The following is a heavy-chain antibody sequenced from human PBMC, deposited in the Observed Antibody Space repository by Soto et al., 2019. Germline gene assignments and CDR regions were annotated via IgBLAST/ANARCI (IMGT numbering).Heavy chain of an antibody. CDR2: IRTKTKNYAT. J-gene: IGHJ6*02. CDR1: GFTFSDSV. V-gene: IGHV3-73*02. Sequence: EVLLVESGGGLVQPGGSLTLSCAASGFTFSDSVIHWVRQASGKGLEWVGRIRTKTKNYATTYGASMKGRITISRDDSKNTAYLQMDSLKTEDTAVYYCTRGGDYAMDVWGQGTTVTVSS. D-gene: IGHD3-16*01. CDR3: TRGGDYAMDV.